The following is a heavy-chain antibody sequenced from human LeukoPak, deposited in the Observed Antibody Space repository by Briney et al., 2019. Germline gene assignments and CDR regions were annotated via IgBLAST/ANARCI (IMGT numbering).Heavy chain of an antibody. CDR1: GFTFSSYA. CDR2: ISGNGGSS. Sequence: GGSLRLSCAASGFTFSSYAMSWVRQAPGKGLQWVSVISGNGGSSYYADSVKGRFTVSRDNSKHTVYLQMNSLRAEDTAVYYCAKHSDYHLSCFEYWGQGTLVTVSS. V-gene: IGHV3-23*01. J-gene: IGHJ4*02. D-gene: IGHD5-12*01. CDR3: AKHSDYHLSCFEY.